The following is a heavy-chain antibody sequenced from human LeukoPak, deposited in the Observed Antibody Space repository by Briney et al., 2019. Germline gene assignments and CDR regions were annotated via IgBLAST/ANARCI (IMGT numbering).Heavy chain of an antibody. CDR3: ARDSDYGDY. CDR1: GFTFSSYW. CDR2: ISSSSSYI. J-gene: IGHJ4*02. Sequence: GGSLRLSCAASGFTFSSYWMHWVRQAPGKGLVWVSSISSSSSYIYYADSVKGRFTISRDNAKNSLYLQMNSLRAEDTAVYYCARDSDYGDYWGQGTLVTVSS. V-gene: IGHV3-21*01.